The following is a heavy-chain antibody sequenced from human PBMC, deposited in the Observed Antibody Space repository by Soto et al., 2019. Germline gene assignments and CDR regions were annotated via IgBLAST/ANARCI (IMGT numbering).Heavy chain of an antibody. J-gene: IGHJ6*02. V-gene: IGHV1-24*01. CDR2: FDPEDGET. CDR3: ATGGNPSPAGPYYYYYYGMDV. Sequence: ASVKVSCKVSGYTLTELSMHWVRQAPGKGLEWMGGFDPEDGETIYAQKFQGRVTMTEDTSTDTAYMELSSLRSEDTAVYYCATGGNPSPAGPYYYYYYGMDVGGQGTTVTVSS. D-gene: IGHD1-1*01. CDR1: GYTLTELS.